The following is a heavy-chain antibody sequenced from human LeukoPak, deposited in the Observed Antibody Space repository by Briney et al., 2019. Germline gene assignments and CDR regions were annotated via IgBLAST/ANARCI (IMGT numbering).Heavy chain of an antibody. D-gene: IGHD1-26*01. J-gene: IGHJ3*02. CDR3: ARRRIVGSTDDAFDI. V-gene: IGHV3-30-3*01. CDR1: GFTFSSYA. Sequence: GGSLRFSCAASGFTFSSYAMHWVRQAPGKGLEWAAVISSDGNTKYYADSVKGRFTISRDNSNNTLYLQMNSLRADDTAIYYCARRRIVGSTDDAFDIWGQGTMVTLSS. CDR2: ISSDGNTK.